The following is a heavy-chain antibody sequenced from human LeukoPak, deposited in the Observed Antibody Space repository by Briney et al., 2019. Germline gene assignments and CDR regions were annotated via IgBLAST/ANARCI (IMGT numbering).Heavy chain of an antibody. Sequence: SETLSLTCTVSGGSISSGDYYWSWIRQPPGKGLEWIGYIYYSGSTYYNPSLKSRVTISVDTSKNQFSLKLSSVTAADTAVYLGTAELTTTNIGFYIWGQGKMVTSSS. CDR3: TAELTTTNIGFYI. D-gene: IGHD2/OR15-2a*01. CDR2: IYYSGST. CDR1: GGSISSGDYY. J-gene: IGHJ3*02. V-gene: IGHV4-30-4*01.